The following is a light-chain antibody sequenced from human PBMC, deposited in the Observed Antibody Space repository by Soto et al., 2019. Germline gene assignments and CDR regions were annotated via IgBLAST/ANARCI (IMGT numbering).Light chain of an antibody. V-gene: IGKV3-20*01. CDR1: QSVSSN. Sequence: EIVWTQSPATLSVSPGERATLSCRASQSVSSNLAWYQQKPGQAPRLLIYGASSRATGIPDRFSGSGSGTDFTLSISRLEPEDFAVYYCQQYGSSPWTFGQGTKVDI. CDR3: QQYGSSPWT. CDR2: GAS. J-gene: IGKJ1*01.